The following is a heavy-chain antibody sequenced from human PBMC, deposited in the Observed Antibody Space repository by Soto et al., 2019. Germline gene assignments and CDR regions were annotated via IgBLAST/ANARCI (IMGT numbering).Heavy chain of an antibody. J-gene: IGHJ5*02. D-gene: IGHD6-13*01. CDR3: ASTPYGRIAAAGQTLGWFDP. CDR1: GFTVSSNY. CDR2: IYSGGST. V-gene: IGHV3-66*02. Sequence: GGSLRLSCAASGFTVSSNYMSWVRQAPGKGLEWVSVIYSGGSTYYADSVKGRFTISRDNSKNTLYLQMNSLRAEDTAVYYCASTPYGRIAAAGQTLGWFDPWGQGTLVTVSS.